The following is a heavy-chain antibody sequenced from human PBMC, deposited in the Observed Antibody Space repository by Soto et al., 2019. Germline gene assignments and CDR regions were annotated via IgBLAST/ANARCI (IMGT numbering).Heavy chain of an antibody. Sequence: GASVKVSCKASGYTFTSYGISWVRQAPGQGLEWMGWISAYNGNTNYAQKLQGRVTMTTDTSTSTAYMELRSLRSDDTAVYYCAGYLSWTEYDILTFDYRGQRTLVTVSS. D-gene: IGHD3-9*01. CDR3: AGYLSWTEYDILTFDY. CDR1: GYTFTSYG. J-gene: IGHJ4*02. V-gene: IGHV1-18*01. CDR2: ISAYNGNT.